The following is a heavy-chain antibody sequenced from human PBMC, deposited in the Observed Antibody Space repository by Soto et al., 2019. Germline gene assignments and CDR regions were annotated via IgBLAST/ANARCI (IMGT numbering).Heavy chain of an antibody. D-gene: IGHD3-10*01. CDR1: GYRFTSYW. V-gene: IGHV5-10-1*01. Sequence: EVQLVQSGAEVKKPGESLRISCKGSGYRFTSYWISWVRXXXXXXXXXXXRIDPSDSYTNYSPSFQGHVTISADKSXXXXXXXXXXXXXXXXXXXXXXXXXQPARYXXGSCDYPWGQGTLVTVSS. CDR3: XXXXQPARYXXGSCDYP. J-gene: IGHJ4*02. CDR2: IDPSDSYT.